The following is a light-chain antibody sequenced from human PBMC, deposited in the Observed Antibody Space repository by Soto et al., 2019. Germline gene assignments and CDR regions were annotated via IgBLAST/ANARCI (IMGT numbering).Light chain of an antibody. CDR3: QHYNSYSEA. CDR1: QTISSW. J-gene: IGKJ1*01. Sequence: DIQMTQSPSTLSGSVGDRVTITCRASQTISSWLAWYQQKPGKAPKLLIYKASTLKSGVPSRFSGSGSGTEFHLTIRSLQPDDFATYYCQHYNSYSEAFGQGTKVELK. CDR2: KAS. V-gene: IGKV1-5*03.